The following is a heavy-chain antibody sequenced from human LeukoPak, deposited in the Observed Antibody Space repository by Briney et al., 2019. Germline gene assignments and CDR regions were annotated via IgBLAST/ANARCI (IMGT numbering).Heavy chain of an antibody. D-gene: IGHD2-2*01. CDR1: GFTFSSYA. CDR2: ISGSGGST. J-gene: IGHJ4*02. V-gene: IGHV3-23*01. CDR3: AKDQLGPIVVVPDY. Sequence: GGSLRLSCAASGFTFSSYAMSWVRQAPGKGLEWVSAISGSGGSTYYADSVKGRFTISRDNSKNTLYLQMNGLRAEDTAVYYCAKDQLGPIVVVPDYWGQGTLVTVSS.